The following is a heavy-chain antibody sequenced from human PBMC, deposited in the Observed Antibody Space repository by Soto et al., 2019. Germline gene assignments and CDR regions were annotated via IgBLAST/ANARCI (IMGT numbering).Heavy chain of an antibody. CDR3: ARDLSGAYYYYYGMDV. CDR1: GGTFRSSA. J-gene: IGHJ6*02. D-gene: IGHD1-26*01. V-gene: IGHV1-69*06. Sequence: QVQLVQSGAVVKKPGSSVKVSCKASGGTFRSSALSGVRQAPGQGLEWMGGIIPIFGTANYAQKVQGRVTITADTSTSTAYMELSGLRSEDTAVYYCARDLSGAYYYYYGMDVWGQGTTVTVAS. CDR2: IIPIFGTA.